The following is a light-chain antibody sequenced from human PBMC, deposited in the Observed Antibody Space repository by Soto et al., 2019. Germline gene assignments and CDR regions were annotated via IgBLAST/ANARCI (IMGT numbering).Light chain of an antibody. J-gene: IGKJ1*01. V-gene: IGKV1-5*03. Sequence: DIQMTQSPSTLSASVDDRVTITCRASQSISSWSAWYQQKPGKAPKLQIYKASSLDSGGPSRFIGSGPGTEFTLTISSLQTDDFANYYCQQYNSYSWTFGQGTKVEIK. CDR1: QSISSW. CDR3: QQYNSYSWT. CDR2: KAS.